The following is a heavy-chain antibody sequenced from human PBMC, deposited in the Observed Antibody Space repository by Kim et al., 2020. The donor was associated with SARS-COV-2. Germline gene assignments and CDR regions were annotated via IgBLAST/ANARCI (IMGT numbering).Heavy chain of an antibody. CDR2: IDTNTGNP. Sequence: ASVKVSCKASGYTFTSYAMNWVRQAPGQGLEWMGWIDTNTGNPTYAQGFTGRFVFSLDTSVTTANMQISNLKAEDTAVYYCARDKRAYYDLLTGYYNLDFWGQGTLVTVSS. CDR1: GYTFTSYA. J-gene: IGHJ4*02. D-gene: IGHD3-9*01. CDR3: ARDKRAYYDLLTGYYNLDF. V-gene: IGHV7-4-1*02.